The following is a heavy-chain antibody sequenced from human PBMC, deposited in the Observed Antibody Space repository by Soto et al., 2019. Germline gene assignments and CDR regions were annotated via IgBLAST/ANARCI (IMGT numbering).Heavy chain of an antibody. Sequence: EVQLVQSGAEVKKPGESLKISCKGSGYSFTTSWIGWVRQMPGRGLEWMGIIYPGDSDTKYSPSFQGQVTISADKSISTAYLQWTSLKASDTAMYYCARLFGSGWSGFHPWGQGTLVTVSS. CDR3: ARLFGSGWSGFHP. V-gene: IGHV5-51*03. D-gene: IGHD6-19*01. J-gene: IGHJ5*02. CDR2: IYPGDSDT. CDR1: GYSFTTSW.